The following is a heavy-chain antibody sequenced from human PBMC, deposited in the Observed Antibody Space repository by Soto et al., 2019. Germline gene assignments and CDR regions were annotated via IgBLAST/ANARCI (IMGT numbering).Heavy chain of an antibody. D-gene: IGHD6-13*01. V-gene: IGHV3-30-3*01. CDR3: ARAGGSNKFYYYYYGMDV. Sequence: QVQLVESGGGVVQPGRSLRLSCAASGFTFSSYAIHWVRQAPGKGLAWVTVISYDGSNKYYADSVKGRFTISRDNSKSTLYLQMNSLRAEDTAVYYCARAGGSNKFYYYYYGMDVWGQGTTVTVSS. CDR2: ISYDGSNK. CDR1: GFTFSSYA. J-gene: IGHJ6*02.